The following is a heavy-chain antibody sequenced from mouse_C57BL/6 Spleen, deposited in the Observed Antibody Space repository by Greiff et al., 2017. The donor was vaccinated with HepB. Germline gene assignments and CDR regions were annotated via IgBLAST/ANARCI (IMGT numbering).Heavy chain of an antibody. V-gene: IGHV5-17*01. CDR3: ARGGLIYYDYDGGYFDV. CDR2: ISSGSSTI. Sequence: EVQGVESGGGLVKPGGSLKLSCAASGFTFSDYGMHWVRQAPEKGLEWVAYISSGSSTIYYADTVKGRFTISRDNAKNTLFLQMTSLRSEDTAMYYCARGGLIYYDYDGGYFDVWGTGTTVTVSS. CDR1: GFTFSDYG. D-gene: IGHD2-4*01. J-gene: IGHJ1*03.